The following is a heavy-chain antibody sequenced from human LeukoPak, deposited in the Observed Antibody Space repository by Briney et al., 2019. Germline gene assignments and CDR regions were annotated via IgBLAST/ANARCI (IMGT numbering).Heavy chain of an antibody. CDR1: GFTFSTYG. J-gene: IGHJ4*02. CDR2: ITTSGGNT. V-gene: IGHV3-23*01. D-gene: IGHD1-1*01. CDR3: AKPHLERRSPYYFDY. Sequence: GGSLRLSCVASGFTFSTYGMNWVRQAPGKGLEWVSAITTSGGNTYYADSVRGRFTISRDNSKNTLYLQMSSLRAEDTAVYYCAKPHLERRSPYYFDYWGQGXLVTVSS.